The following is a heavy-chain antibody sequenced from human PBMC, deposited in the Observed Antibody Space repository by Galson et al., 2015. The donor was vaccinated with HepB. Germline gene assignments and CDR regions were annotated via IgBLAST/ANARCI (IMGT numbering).Heavy chain of an antibody. V-gene: IGHV3-11*01. CDR3: ARDPLPIAVAGTGASDI. J-gene: IGHJ3*02. CDR1: GFTFSDYY. D-gene: IGHD6-19*01. CDR2: ISSRGRTK. Sequence: SLRLSCAVSGFTFSDYYMSWIRQAPGKGLEWVSYISSRGRTKYYADSVKGRFTISRDNAKKSLYLQMNSLRAEDTAVYYCARDPLPIAVAGTGASDIWGQGTMVTVSS.